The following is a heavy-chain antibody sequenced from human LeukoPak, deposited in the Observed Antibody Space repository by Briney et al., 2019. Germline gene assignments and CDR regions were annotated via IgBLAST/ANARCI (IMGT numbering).Heavy chain of an antibody. CDR1: GFTFSSYS. J-gene: IGHJ5*02. CDR2: ISSSSSYI. V-gene: IGHV3-21*01. D-gene: IGHD6-13*01. Sequence: GGSLRLSCAASGFTFSSYSMNWVRQAPGKGLEWVSSISSSSSYIYYADSVKGRFTISRDNAKNSLCLQMNSLRAEDTAVYYCARGIAAAAWFDPWGQGTLVTVSS. CDR3: ARGIAAAAWFDP.